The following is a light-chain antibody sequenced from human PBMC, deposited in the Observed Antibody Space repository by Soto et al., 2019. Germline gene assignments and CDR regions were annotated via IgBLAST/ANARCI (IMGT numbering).Light chain of an antibody. V-gene: IGLV2-14*01. CDR2: EVS. Sequence: QSALAQPASVSGSPGQSITISCAGTSSDVVGYKYVSWYQQNPGKAPKLIIYEVSSRPSGVSNRFSGSKSGNTASLTISGLQAEDEADYYCSSYTSTSTLYVFGSGTKVTVL. CDR3: SSYTSTSTLYV. CDR1: SSDVVGYKY. J-gene: IGLJ1*01.